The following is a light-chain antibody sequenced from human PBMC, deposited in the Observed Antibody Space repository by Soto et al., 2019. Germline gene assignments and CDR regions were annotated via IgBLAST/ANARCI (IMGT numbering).Light chain of an antibody. J-gene: IGKJ4*01. V-gene: IGKV3-11*01. CDR1: QSVSNNY. CDR3: QQRRNWPPLP. CDR2: DAS. Sequence: EMVLTQSAGTLSLSPGERATLSCRASQSVSNNYLAWYQQKPGQAPRLLIYDASNRATGIPARFSGSGSGTDFTLTISSLEPEDFAVYSCQQRRNWPPLPFGGGTKVDIK.